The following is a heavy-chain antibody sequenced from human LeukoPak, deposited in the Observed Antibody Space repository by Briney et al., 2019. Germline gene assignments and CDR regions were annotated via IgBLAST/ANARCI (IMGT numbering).Heavy chain of an antibody. J-gene: IGHJ4*02. D-gene: IGHD4-23*01. Sequence: GESLKISCKGSGYSFTSYWIGWVRQMPGKGLEWMGIINPNDSYTKYSPSFQGQVNISADRSIPTAYLQWTSLRASDTAIYYCARHRYGGPSPFDQWGQGTLVTVSS. CDR1: GYSFTSYW. CDR2: INPNDSYT. CDR3: ARHRYGGPSPFDQ. V-gene: IGHV5-51*01.